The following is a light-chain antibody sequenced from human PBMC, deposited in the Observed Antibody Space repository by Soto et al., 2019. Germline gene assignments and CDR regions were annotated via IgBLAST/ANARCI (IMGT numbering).Light chain of an antibody. J-gene: IGKJ4*01. V-gene: IGKV1-9*01. CDR3: QQLISFPPLT. CDR1: QGISNY. Sequence: IQLTQSPSSLSASVGDRITITCRASQGISNYLAWYQQKPGRAPKLLIYAASTLQSGVPPRFSGSGSGTDFTLTISSLQPEVCATYYCQQLISFPPLTFGGGTKVEIK. CDR2: AAS.